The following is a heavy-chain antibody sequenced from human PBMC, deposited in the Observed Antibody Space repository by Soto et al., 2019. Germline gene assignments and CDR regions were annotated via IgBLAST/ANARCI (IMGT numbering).Heavy chain of an antibody. D-gene: IGHD3-22*01. J-gene: IGHJ6*02. CDR1: GFTFSNYA. CDR3: AKRFYYDSSGYVDYGMDV. V-gene: IGHV3-23*01. CDR2: ISGSGGNT. Sequence: PGGSLRLSCAASGFTFSNYAMTWVRQAPGKGLEWVSVISGSGGNTYYADSVKGRFTISRDKSQNTLYLQMNSLRAGDTAIYYCAKRFYYDSSGYVDYGMDVWGQGTTVTV.